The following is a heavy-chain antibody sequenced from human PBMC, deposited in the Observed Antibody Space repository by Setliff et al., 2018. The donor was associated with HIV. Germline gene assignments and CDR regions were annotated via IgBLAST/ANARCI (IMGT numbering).Heavy chain of an antibody. Sequence: ASVKVSCKASGGTFSSYAISWVRQAPGQGLEWMGGIIPIFGTANYAQKFQGRVTITTDESTSTAYMELSSLRSDDTAVYYCARGQYGDELFDYWGQGTLVTVSS. D-gene: IGHD4-17*01. CDR3: ARGQYGDELFDY. CDR1: GGTFSSYA. V-gene: IGHV1-69*05. J-gene: IGHJ4*02. CDR2: IIPIFGTA.